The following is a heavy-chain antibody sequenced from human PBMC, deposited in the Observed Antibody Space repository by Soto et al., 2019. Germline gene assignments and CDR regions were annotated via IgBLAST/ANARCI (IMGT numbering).Heavy chain of an antibody. V-gene: IGHV3-7*01. D-gene: IGHD1-1*01. CDR1: GFTFSNYW. Sequence: EVQLVESGGGLVQPRGSLRLSCAASGFTFSNYWMTWVRQAPGKGLEWVASINQNGGAMHYVDSVKGRFTVSRDNAKNSLYLQVNSLRAEDTAVFYCARVWNDGRFDYWGQGTLVTVSS. CDR2: INQNGGAM. CDR3: ARVWNDGRFDY. J-gene: IGHJ4*02.